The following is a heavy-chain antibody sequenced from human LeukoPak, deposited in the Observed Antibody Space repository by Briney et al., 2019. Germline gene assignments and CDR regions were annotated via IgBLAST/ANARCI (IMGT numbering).Heavy chain of an antibody. CDR2: VYHSGST. J-gene: IGHJ3*02. CDR3: AGAYCGGDCYSGRTFDI. Sequence: SETLSLTCAVYGGSFSGYYWTWIRQPPGKGLEWIGEVYHSGSTNYNPSLKSRVTISVDKSKNQFSLKLSSVTAADTAVYYCAGAYCGGDCYSGRTFDIWGQGTMVTVSS. D-gene: IGHD2-21*02. V-gene: IGHV4-34*01. CDR1: GGSFSGYY.